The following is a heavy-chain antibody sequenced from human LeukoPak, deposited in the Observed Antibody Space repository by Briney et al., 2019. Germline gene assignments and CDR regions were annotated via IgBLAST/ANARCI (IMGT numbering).Heavy chain of an antibody. V-gene: IGHV1-18*01. D-gene: IGHD5-18*01. Sequence: ASVKVSCKTSGYTFTSYGVSWVRQAPGQGLEWMGWISAYNGNTNYAQKLQGRVTMTTDTSTSTAYMELRSLRSDDTAVYYCASFLVDTAMVRRDDAFDIWGQGTMVTVSS. CDR3: ASFLVDTAMVRRDDAFDI. J-gene: IGHJ3*02. CDR1: GYTFTSYG. CDR2: ISAYNGNT.